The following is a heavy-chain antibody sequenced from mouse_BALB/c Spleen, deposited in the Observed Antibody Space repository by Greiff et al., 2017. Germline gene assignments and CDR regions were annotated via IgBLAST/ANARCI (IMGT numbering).Heavy chain of an antibody. CDR2: ISSGSSTI. V-gene: IGHV5-17*02. Sequence: EVKLMESGGGLVQPGGSRKLSCAASGFTFSSFGMHWVRQAPEKGLEWVAYISSGSSTIYYADTVKGRFTISRDNPKNTLFLQMTSLRSEDTAMLYCARRSAIYYDYDWFAYWGQGTLVTVSA. CDR3: ARRSAIYYDYDWFAY. J-gene: IGHJ3*01. D-gene: IGHD2-4*01. CDR1: GFTFSSFG.